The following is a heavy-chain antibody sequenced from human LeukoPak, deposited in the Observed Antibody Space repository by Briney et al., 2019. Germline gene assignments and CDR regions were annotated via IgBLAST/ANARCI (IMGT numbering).Heavy chain of an antibody. CDR3: VRVVRGVRPSPSVDL. Sequence: GGSLRLSCAASGFTFSSYEMNWVRHAPGKGLEWVSYISGSGSTTYYADSVKGRFTISRDNAQNSLYLQMNSLRAEDTAVYYCVRVVRGVRPSPSVDLWGQGTLVTVSS. CDR1: GFTFSSYE. V-gene: IGHV3-48*03. CDR2: ISGSGSTT. D-gene: IGHD3-10*02. J-gene: IGHJ5*02.